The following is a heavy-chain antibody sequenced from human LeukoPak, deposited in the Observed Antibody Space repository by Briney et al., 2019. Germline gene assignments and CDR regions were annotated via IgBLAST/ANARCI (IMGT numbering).Heavy chain of an antibody. V-gene: IGHV3-9*01. J-gene: IGHJ4*02. Sequence: PGGSLRLSCAASGFTFSSYAMHWVRQAPGKGLEWVSGISWNSGSIGYADSVKGRFTISRDNAKNSLYLQMNSLRAEDTALYYCAKEYSSSWYYFDYWGQGTLVTVSS. CDR2: ISWNSGSI. D-gene: IGHD6-13*01. CDR3: AKEYSSSWYYFDY. CDR1: GFTFSSYA.